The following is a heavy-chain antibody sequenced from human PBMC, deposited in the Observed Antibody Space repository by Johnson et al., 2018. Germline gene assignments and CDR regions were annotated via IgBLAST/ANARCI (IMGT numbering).Heavy chain of an antibody. Sequence: VQLQESGGGLVQPGGSLRLSCAASGLNFSDHYMDWVRQAPGKGLEWVGRIKNRANNYATEYAASVKGRFIISRDDSKNSLYLQMNSLKTEDTAVFYCVSPLYCSSGNCFSYWGQGTLVTVSS. CDR2: IKNRANNYAT. CDR3: VSPLYCSSGNCFSY. V-gene: IGHV3-72*01. J-gene: IGHJ4*02. D-gene: IGHD2-15*01. CDR1: GLNFSDHY.